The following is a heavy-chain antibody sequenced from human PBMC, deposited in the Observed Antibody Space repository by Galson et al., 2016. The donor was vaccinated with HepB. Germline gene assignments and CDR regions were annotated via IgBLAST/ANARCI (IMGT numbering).Heavy chain of an antibody. D-gene: IGHD3-22*01. CDR3: ARDRFYDSTGYYYFDY. CDR2: INVGNGNT. CDR1: GGSFSSYA. Sequence: SVKVSCKASGGSFSSYAINWVRQAPGQGLEWMGWINVGNGNTKYSQKFQGRVSITRDTSASTAYMEVSSLRSEDTAVYYCARDRFYDSTGYYYFDYWGQGTLVTVSS. J-gene: IGHJ4*02. V-gene: IGHV1-3*01.